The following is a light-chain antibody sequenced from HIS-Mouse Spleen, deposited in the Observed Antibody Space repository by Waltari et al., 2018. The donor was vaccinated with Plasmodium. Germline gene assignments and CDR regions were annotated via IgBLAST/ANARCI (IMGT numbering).Light chain of an antibody. CDR2: AAS. CDR3: QQSYSTWT. CDR1: QSISSY. V-gene: IGKV1-39*01. J-gene: IGKJ1*01. Sequence: DIQMTQSPSSLSASVGDRVTITCRASQSISSYLNWYQQKPGKAPKLLIDAASRLQSGVPSRFSGSGSGTDFTLRISSLQPEDFATYYCQQSYSTWTFGQGTKVEIK.